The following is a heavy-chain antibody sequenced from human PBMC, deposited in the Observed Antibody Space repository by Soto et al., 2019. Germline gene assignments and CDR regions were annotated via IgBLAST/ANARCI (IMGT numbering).Heavy chain of an antibody. CDR3: ARGLRGSPTARYCSSTSCPDGPYYYYYYMDV. CDR2: IYHSGST. Sequence: SETLSLTCAVSSGSISSSNWWSWVRQPPGKGLEWIGEIYHSGSTNYNPSLKSRVTISVDKPKNQFSLKLSSVTAADTAVYYCARGLRGSPTARYCSSTSCPDGPYYYYYYMDVWGKGTTVTVSS. D-gene: IGHD2-2*01. V-gene: IGHV4-4*02. J-gene: IGHJ6*03. CDR1: SGSISSSNW.